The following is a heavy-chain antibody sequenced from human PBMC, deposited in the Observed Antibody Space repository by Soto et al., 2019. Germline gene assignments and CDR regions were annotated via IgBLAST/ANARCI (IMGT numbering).Heavy chain of an antibody. CDR1: GFTFSAHY. CDR3: ARVSLVGPSGGRYFDY. V-gene: IGHV3-72*01. CDR2: IKNKANSYTT. D-gene: IGHD1-26*01. J-gene: IGHJ4*02. Sequence: EVQLVESGGGLVQPGGSLRLSCAASGFTFSAHYMDWVRQAPGKGLEGVGRIKNKANSYTTEYAASVEGRFTISREDSQNYLYLQMNSLKTEDTAVYYCARVSLVGPSGGRYFDYWGQGSQVAVSS.